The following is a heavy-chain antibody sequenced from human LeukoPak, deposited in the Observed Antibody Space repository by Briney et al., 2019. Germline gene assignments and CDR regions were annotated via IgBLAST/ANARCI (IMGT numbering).Heavy chain of an antibody. CDR2: ISSSSSYI. CDR3: AVTGYSCSWFNY. V-gene: IGHV3-21*01. J-gene: IGHJ4*02. CDR1: GFTFSSYS. Sequence: GGSLRLSCAASGFTFSSYSMNWVRQAPGKGLEGGSSISSSSSYIYYADSVKGRFTISRDNAKNSLYLQMNSLRGEDTAVYYCAVTGYSCSWFNYWGQGTLVTVSS. D-gene: IGHD6-13*01.